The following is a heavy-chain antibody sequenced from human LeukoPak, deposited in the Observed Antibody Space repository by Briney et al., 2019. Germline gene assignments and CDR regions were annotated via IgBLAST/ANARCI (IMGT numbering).Heavy chain of an antibody. V-gene: IGHV3-30-3*01. CDR3: ARADGYNFLPLGY. CDR2: ISYDGSNK. D-gene: IGHD5-12*01. CDR1: GFTLSSYA. J-gene: IGHJ4*02. Sequence: GGSLSLSCAASGFTLSSYAMLWVRQAPDRGGEWVAVISYDGSNKNYADSVKGRFTISRDNSKNTLYLQMNSLRAEDTAVYYCARADGYNFLPLGYWGQGTLVTVSS.